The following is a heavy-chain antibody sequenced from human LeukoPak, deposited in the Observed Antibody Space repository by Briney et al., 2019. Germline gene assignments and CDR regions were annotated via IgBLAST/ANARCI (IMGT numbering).Heavy chain of an antibody. CDR1: GDSISTSTYY. Sequence: PSETLSLTCTVSGDSISTSTYYWSWIRQPPGKGLEWIGYIYYSGSTNYNPSLKSRVTISVDTSKNQFSLKLSSVTAADTAVYYCARWDVAVAGNGFDYWGQGTLVTVSS. V-gene: IGHV4-61*01. D-gene: IGHD6-19*01. J-gene: IGHJ4*02. CDR3: ARWDVAVAGNGFDY. CDR2: IYYSGST.